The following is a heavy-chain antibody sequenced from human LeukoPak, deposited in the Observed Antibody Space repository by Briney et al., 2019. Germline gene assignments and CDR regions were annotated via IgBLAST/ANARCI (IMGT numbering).Heavy chain of an antibody. V-gene: IGHV4-34*01. D-gene: IGHD3-22*01. CDR3: AGDRDYYDSSGYYPGGDYYGMDV. CDR2: INHSGST. J-gene: IGHJ6*02. CDR1: GGSFSGYY. Sequence: SETLSLTCAVYGGSFSGYYWSWIRPPPGKGLEWIGEINHSGSTNYNPSLKSRVTISVDTPKNQFSLKLSSVTAADTAVYYCAGDRDYYDSSGYYPGGDYYGMDVWGQGTTVTVSS.